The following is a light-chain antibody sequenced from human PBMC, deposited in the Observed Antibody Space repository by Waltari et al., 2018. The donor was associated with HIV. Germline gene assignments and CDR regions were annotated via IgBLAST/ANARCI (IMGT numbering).Light chain of an antibody. CDR3: QVWDGSSDHWV. CDR2: DDR. V-gene: IGLV3-21*02. Sequence: SYVLTQPPSVSVAPGQTARITCGGDNIGTKSVHWYQQNPGQAPVLVVYDDRDRPSGIPERFSGSNSGNTATLTGSRVEVGDEADYYCQVWDGSSDHWVFGGGTKLTVL. J-gene: IGLJ3*02. CDR1: NIGTKS.